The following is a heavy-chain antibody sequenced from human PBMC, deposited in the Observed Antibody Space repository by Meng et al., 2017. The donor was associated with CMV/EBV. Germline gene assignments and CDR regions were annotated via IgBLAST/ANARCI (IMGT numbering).Heavy chain of an antibody. CDR1: GGSFSGYY. V-gene: IGHV4-34*01. D-gene: IGHD4/OR15-4a*01. CDR2: INHSGST. CDR3: ARGMMDDYGGIYDAFDL. Sequence: SETLSLTCAVYGGSFSGYYWSWIRQPPGKGLEWIGEINHSGSTNYNPSLKRRVTITVDTSKNQFSLKLSPVTAADTAVYYCARGMMDDYGGIYDAFDLWGQGTMVTVSS. J-gene: IGHJ3*01.